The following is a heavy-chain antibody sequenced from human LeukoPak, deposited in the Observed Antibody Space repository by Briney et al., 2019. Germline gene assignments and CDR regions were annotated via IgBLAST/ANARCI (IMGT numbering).Heavy chain of an antibody. CDR3: ARHDYNWKTFDY. CDR1: GGSISNYY. J-gene: IGHJ4*02. CDR2: IFYSGST. Sequence: KPSETLSLTCSVSGGSISNYYWSWIRQPPGKGLEWIGYIFYSGSTKYNPALKSRVTISVDTSKNQFSLRLSSVTAADTAVYYCARHDYNWKTFDYWGQGTLVTVSS. D-gene: IGHD1-1*01. V-gene: IGHV4-59*08.